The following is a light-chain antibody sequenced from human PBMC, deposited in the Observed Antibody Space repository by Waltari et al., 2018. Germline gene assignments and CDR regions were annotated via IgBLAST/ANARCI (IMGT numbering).Light chain of an antibody. CDR2: SIS. V-gene: IGLV7-43*01. J-gene: IGLJ3*02. CDR1: TGAVTSGYY. CDR3: LLYYGDAQLGV. Sequence: QTVVTQEPSLTVSPGGTVTLTCASSTGAVTSGYYPNWFQQKPGQAPRSLISSISKKHSWTPARFSGSLLGGKAALTLSGAQPEDEAEYYCLLYYGDAQLGVFGGGTKLTVL.